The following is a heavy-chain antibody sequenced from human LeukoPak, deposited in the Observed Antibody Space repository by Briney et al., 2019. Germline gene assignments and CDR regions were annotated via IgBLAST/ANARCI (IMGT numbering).Heavy chain of an antibody. CDR1: GYTFTSYD. D-gene: IGHD6-6*01. CDR3: ARGRRSYSSSSWPIDY. J-gene: IGHJ4*02. V-gene: IGHV1-8*01. Sequence: ASVKVSCKASGYTFTSYDINWVRQATGQGLEWMGWMNPNSGNTGYAQKFQGRVTMTRNTSISTAYMELSSLRSEDTAVYYCARGRRSYSSSSWPIDYWGQGTLVTVSS. CDR2: MNPNSGNT.